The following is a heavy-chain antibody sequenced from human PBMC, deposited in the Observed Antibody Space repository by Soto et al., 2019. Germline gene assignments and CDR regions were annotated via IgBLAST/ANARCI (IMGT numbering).Heavy chain of an antibody. D-gene: IGHD3-22*01. CDR1: GFTFSNYG. J-gene: IGHJ4*02. Sequence: GGSLRLSCAASGFTFSNYGMHWVRQAPGKGLEWVAVIWDDGSNKYYADSVKGRFTIARYNSKNTVYLQMDSLRAEDTAVYYCARDHYSDTKRSQPAYCRQGPLVTVSS. CDR2: IWDDGSNK. CDR3: ARDHYSDTKRSQPAY. V-gene: IGHV3-33*01.